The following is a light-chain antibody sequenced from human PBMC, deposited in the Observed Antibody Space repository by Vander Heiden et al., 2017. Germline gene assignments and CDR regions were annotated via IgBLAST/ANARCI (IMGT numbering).Light chain of an antibody. CDR1: QSITTW. CDR3: QQYSIDSPT. J-gene: IGKJ1*01. CDR2: DAS. Sequence: DLLMTQPPSTLSASVGDRVTITCRASQSITTWLAWYQQKPGKAPKLLIYDASNLQSGVPSRFSGSGSGTDFSLTISSLQPDDFATYYCQQYSIDSPTFGQGTKVEI. V-gene: IGKV1-5*01.